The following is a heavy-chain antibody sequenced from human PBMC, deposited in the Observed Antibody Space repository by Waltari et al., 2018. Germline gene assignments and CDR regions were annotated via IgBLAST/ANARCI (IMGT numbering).Heavy chain of an antibody. V-gene: IGHV1-69*02. J-gene: IGHJ4*02. D-gene: IGHD4-17*01. CDR3: ARNGDYDFDY. CDR1: GGTFSSYT. Sequence: QVQLVQSGAEVKKPGSSVKVSCKASGGTFSSYTISGVRQAPGQGLEWMGRIIPILGIANSAQKFQGRVTITADKSTSTAYMELSSLRSEDTAVYYCARNGDYDFDYWGQGTLVTVSS. CDR2: IIPILGIA.